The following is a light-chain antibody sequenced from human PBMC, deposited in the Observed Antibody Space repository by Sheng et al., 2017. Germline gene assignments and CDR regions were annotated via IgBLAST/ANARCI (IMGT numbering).Light chain of an antibody. V-gene: IGKV3D-15*01. CDR2: DAS. CDR1: QSVSTN. J-gene: IGKJ1*01. Sequence: ETVMTQSPATLSVSPGEGASLSCRASQSVSTNLAWYQQKPGQAPRLLIFDASNKATGIPARFSGSGSRTDFTLIISRLEPEDFAVYYCQQYVSSPRTFGQGTKVEIK. CDR3: QQYVSSPRT.